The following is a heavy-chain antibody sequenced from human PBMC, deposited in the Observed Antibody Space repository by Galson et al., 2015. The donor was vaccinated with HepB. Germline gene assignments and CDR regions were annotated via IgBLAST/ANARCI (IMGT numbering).Heavy chain of an antibody. J-gene: IGHJ3*02. D-gene: IGHD6-19*01. CDR1: GFTVSSNY. CDR2: IYSGGST. V-gene: IGHV3-53*01. CDR3: ASGIAVAGTGGVFDI. Sequence: SLRLSCAASGFTVSSNYMSWVRQASGKGLEWVPIIYSGGSTFYADSVKARFTISRDKSKNTLYLQMNSLKAEDTAVYYCASGIAVAGTGGVFDIWGQGTMVTISS.